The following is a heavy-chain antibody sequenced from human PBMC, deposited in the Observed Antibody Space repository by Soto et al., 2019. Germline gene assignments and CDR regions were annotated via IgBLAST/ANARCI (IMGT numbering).Heavy chain of an antibody. Sequence: EVQLVESGGGLVQPGGSLRLACAASGFTVSSYDMHWVRHVTGKGLERVSTLGAGGDTYFPDSVKGRFTISRDHAKNSLYLQMNNRGAGDTAVYYCARGTMVRGTLDPGISGPLDYWGQGTLVAVSS. CDR3: ARGTMVRGTLDPGISGPLDY. CDR1: GFTVSSYD. D-gene: IGHD3-10*01. J-gene: IGHJ4*02. CDR2: LGAGGDT. V-gene: IGHV3-13*01.